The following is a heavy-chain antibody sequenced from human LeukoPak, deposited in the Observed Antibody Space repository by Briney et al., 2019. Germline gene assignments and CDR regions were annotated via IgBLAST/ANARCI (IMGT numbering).Heavy chain of an antibody. CDR3: ARVNSGSSSRYYYYMDV. CDR1: GYTFTGYY. Sequence: ASVKVSCKASGYTFTGYYMHWVRQAPGRGLEWMGRINPNSGGTNYAQKFQGRVTMTRDTSISTAYMELSRLRSDDTAVYYCARVNSGSSSRYYYYMDVWGKGTTVTVSS. D-gene: IGHD1-26*01. V-gene: IGHV1-2*06. CDR2: INPNSGGT. J-gene: IGHJ6*03.